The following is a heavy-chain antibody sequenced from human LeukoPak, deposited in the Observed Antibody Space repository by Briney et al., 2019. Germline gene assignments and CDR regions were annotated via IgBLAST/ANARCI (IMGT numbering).Heavy chain of an antibody. CDR3: TTVSSGDLFWTGSPYYMDV. D-gene: IGHD3/OR15-3a*01. CDR1: GLTFSNAW. V-gene: IGHV3-15*01. Sequence: PGGSLRLSCAASGLTFSNAWMSWVRQAPGKGLEWVGRIKSKTDGGTRDYVAPVKGRFTISRDDSKNTLYLQMNSLKSEDTAVYYCTTVSSGDLFWTGSPYYMDVWGEGTTVTVSS. CDR2: IKSKTDGGTR. J-gene: IGHJ6*03.